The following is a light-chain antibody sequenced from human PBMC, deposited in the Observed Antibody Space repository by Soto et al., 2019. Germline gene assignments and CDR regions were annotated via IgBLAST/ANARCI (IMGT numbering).Light chain of an antibody. CDR3: QQYYSTPPT. J-gene: IGKJ1*01. CDR2: GAS. CDR1: QSVSIN. V-gene: IGKV3-15*01. Sequence: VLTPSPATLSLSPVDRATLSCRASQSVSINLAWYQQKPGQAPRLLIYGASTRATGIPARFSGSGSGTEFTLTISSLQAEDVAVYYCQQYYSTPPTFGQGTKVDIK.